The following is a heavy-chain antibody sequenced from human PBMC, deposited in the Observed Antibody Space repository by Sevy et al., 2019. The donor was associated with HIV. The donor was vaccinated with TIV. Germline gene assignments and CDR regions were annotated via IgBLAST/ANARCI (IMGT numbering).Heavy chain of an antibody. Sequence: GGSLRLSCAASGFTFSSYAMSWVRQAPGKGLEWVSAISGSGGSTYYADSVKGRFTISRDNSKNTLYLQMNSLRAEDTAVYYCAKDIVVVVAATPDWFDPWGQRTLVTVSS. V-gene: IGHV3-23*01. CDR3: AKDIVVVVAATPDWFDP. CDR2: ISGSGGST. J-gene: IGHJ5*02. D-gene: IGHD2-15*01. CDR1: GFTFSSYA.